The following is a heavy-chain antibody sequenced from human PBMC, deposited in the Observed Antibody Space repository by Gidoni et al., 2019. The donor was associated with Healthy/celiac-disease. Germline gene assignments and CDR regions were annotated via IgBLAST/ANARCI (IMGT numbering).Heavy chain of an antibody. V-gene: IGHV3-7*01. D-gene: IGHD1-26*01. CDR2: IKQDGSEK. Sequence: EVQLVESGGGLVQPGGSLRLSCAASGFPFSSYWMSWVRQAPGKGLEWVANIKQDGSEKYYVDSVKGRFTISRDNAKNSLYLQMNSLRAEDTAVYYCARVCSGIYFDHDYWGQGTLVTVSS. J-gene: IGHJ4*02. CDR3: ARVCSGIYFDHDY. CDR1: GFPFSSYW.